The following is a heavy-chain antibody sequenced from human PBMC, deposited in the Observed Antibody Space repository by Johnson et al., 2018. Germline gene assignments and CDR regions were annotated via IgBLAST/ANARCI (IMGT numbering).Heavy chain of an antibody. J-gene: IGHJ3*02. V-gene: IGHV1-46*01. CDR3: AKDRSVRYSSRWSDAFDI. CDR2: IDPSAGST. D-gene: IGHD6-13*01. Sequence: VQLLETGAEVKKPGASVKISCTTSGYTFTTYYIHWVRQAPGRGLEWMGIIDPSAGSTSYTQNFQGRVTMTGDTSTGTVYMQLSSLTSGDTAVYYCAKDRSVRYSSRWSDAFDIWGPGTMVTVSS. CDR1: GYTFTTYY.